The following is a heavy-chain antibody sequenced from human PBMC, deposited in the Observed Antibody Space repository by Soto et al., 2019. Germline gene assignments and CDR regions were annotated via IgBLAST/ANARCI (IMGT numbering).Heavy chain of an antibody. V-gene: IGHV3-21*05. CDR3: AREDIPADGPFDY. J-gene: IGHJ4*02. CDR1: RFTFSSYS. CDR2: IHSTGNFI. D-gene: IGHD6-13*01. Sequence: PGGSLRLSCVASRFTFSSYSMNWVRQAPGKGLEWVSYIHSTGNFIHYADSVKGRFTISRDDAKNSVYLQMNSLRAEDTTLYYCAREDIPADGPFDYWGPGILVTVSS.